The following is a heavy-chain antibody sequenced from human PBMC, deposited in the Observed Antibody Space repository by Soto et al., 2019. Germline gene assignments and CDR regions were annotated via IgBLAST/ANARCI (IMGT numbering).Heavy chain of an antibody. Sequence: PGGSLRLSCAASGFTFSSYGMHWVRQAPGKGLEWVAVISYDGSNKYYADSVKGRFTISRDNSKNTLYLQMNSLRAEDTAVYYCAKEAVAGTVDYWGQGXLVTVYS. J-gene: IGHJ4*02. V-gene: IGHV3-30*18. D-gene: IGHD6-19*01. CDR3: AKEAVAGTVDY. CDR2: ISYDGSNK. CDR1: GFTFSSYG.